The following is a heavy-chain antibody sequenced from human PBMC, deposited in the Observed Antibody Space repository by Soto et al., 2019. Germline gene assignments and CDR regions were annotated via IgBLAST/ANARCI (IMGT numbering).Heavy chain of an antibody. CDR3: ARETPHCGGDCFDY. CDR1: GFIVRNHE. D-gene: IGHD2-21*02. CDR2: INSDGTT. Sequence: PGGSLRLSCTASGFIVRNHEFNWVRQAPGKGLEWLSYINSDGTTYYAEAVKGRFTVSRDNAENSVHLQMSSLRAEDTAVYYCARETPHCGGDCFDYWGQGTLVTV. V-gene: IGHV3-48*03. J-gene: IGHJ4*02.